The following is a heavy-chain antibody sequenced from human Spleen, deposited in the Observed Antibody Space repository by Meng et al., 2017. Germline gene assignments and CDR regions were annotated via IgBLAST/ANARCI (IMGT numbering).Heavy chain of an antibody. CDR2: IKSNTDGGTA. Sequence: VDLVGSGGGLVKPGGSLRLSCAASGFYFNNAWMSWVRQAPGKGLEWVGRIKSNTDGGTAEYAAPVTGRFTISRDDSKSTLYLQLSGLTTDDTGVYYCTWDDKAVSDYWGQGTLVTVSS. CDR3: TWDDKAVSDY. V-gene: IGHV3-15*01. CDR1: GFYFNNAW. D-gene: IGHD3-9*01. J-gene: IGHJ4*02.